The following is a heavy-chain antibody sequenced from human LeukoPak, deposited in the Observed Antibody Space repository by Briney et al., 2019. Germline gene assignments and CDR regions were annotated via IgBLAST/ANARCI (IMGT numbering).Heavy chain of an antibody. CDR1: GFTFSYYY. J-gene: IGHJ6*03. CDR2: IKQDGSEK. D-gene: IGHD6-13*01. CDR3: AREEAAATKYYYYYYMDV. V-gene: IGHV3-7*01. Sequence: GGSLRLSCAASGFTFSYYYMSGVRQAPGKGLEGVANIKQDGSEKYYVDSVKGRFTISRDNAKNSLYLQMNSLRAEDTAVYYCAREEAAATKYYYYYYMDVWGKGTTVTVSS.